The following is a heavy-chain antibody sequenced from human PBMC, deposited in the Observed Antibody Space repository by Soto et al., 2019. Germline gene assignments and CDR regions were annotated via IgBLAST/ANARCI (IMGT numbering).Heavy chain of an antibody. Sequence: QVQLQQWGAGLLKPSETLSLTCAVYGGSFRGYYWSWIRQPPGKGLEWIGEINHSGSTNYNPSLKSRVTVSLDTSKNQFSLELSSVTAADTAVYYCARGPRLPWSDFGMDVWGQGTTVTVSS. CDR2: INHSGST. J-gene: IGHJ6*02. CDR1: GGSFRGYY. CDR3: ARGPRLPWSDFGMDV. D-gene: IGHD3-10*01. V-gene: IGHV4-34*01.